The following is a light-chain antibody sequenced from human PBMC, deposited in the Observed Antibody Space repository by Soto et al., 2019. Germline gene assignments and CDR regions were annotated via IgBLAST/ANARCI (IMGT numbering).Light chain of an antibody. J-gene: IGKJ4*01. CDR2: DTS. V-gene: IGKV3-15*01. Sequence: IVLPHSPATLPVSPGEGATVSCTASQGIGAALAWYQQKPGKTPRLVIYDTSIRATGVPARFSGSRSGAEFTLTISTLQSEDFAVYYCQPYVTWPLTFGGGTKVDIK. CDR3: QPYVTWPLT. CDR1: QGIGAA.